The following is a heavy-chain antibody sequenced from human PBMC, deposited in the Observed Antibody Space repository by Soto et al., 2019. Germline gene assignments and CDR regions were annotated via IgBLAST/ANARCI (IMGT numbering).Heavy chain of an antibody. D-gene: IGHD3-9*01. Sequence: PSETLSLTCAVYGGSFSGYYWSWIRQPPGKGLEWIGEINHSGSTNYNPSLKSRVTISVDTSKNQFSLKLSSVTAADTAVYYCARGSRYYDILTGYLNYYGMDVWGQGTTVTVSS. CDR2: INHSGST. CDR3: ARGSRYYDILTGYLNYYGMDV. J-gene: IGHJ6*02. CDR1: GGSFSGYY. V-gene: IGHV4-34*01.